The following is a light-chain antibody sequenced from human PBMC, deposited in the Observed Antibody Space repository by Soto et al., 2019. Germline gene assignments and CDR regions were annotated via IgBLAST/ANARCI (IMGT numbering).Light chain of an antibody. Sequence: EILMTQTPTTPSVSPGERATLSCRASQSVSSSYLAWYQQKPGQAPRLLIYGASSRATGIPDRFSGSGSGTDFTLTISRLEPEDFAVYYCQQYGSSPITSCQGRRLAIK. CDR1: QSVSSSY. CDR3: QQYGSSPIT. J-gene: IGKJ5*01. CDR2: GAS. V-gene: IGKV3-20*01.